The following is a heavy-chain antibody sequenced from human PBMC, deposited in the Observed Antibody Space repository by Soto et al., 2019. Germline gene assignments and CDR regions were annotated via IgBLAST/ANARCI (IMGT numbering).Heavy chain of an antibody. CDR1: GYSFTSYW. D-gene: IGHD3-3*01. V-gene: IGHV5-51*01. CDR3: ARLYDFWCGLYYYYYMDV. J-gene: IGHJ6*03. Sequence: PGESLKISCKGSGYSFTSYWIGWVRQMPGKGLEWMGIIYPGDSDTRYSPSFQGQVTISADKSISTAYLQWSSLKASDTAMYYFARLYDFWCGLYYYYYMDVWGKGTTVTVSS. CDR2: IYPGDSDT.